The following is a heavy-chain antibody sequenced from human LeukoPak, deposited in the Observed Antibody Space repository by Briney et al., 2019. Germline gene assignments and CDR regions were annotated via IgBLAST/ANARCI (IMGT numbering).Heavy chain of an antibody. V-gene: IGHV3-74*01. CDR3: AKLAKYFYGSETYYFFEH. D-gene: IGHD3-10*01. Sequence: PGGSLRLSCAASGFTFSSYWMHWVRQAPGKGLVWVSRINSDGSSTSYADSVKGRFTISRDNAKNSLYLQMNSLRVEDTAVYYCAKLAKYFYGSETYYFFEHWGQGTPVTASS. CDR2: INSDGSST. CDR1: GFTFSSYW. J-gene: IGHJ4*02.